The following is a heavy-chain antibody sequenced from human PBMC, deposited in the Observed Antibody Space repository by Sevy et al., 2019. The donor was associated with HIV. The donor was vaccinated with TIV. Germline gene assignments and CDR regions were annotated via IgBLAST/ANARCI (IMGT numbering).Heavy chain of an antibody. D-gene: IGHD2-21*01. J-gene: IGHJ6*02. V-gene: IGHV3-9*01. CDR1: GFSFNDHA. Sequence: GGSQRLSCAASGFSFNDHAMHWVRQVPGKGLEWVSGVSWNSRNIGYGDSVKGRFTISRDNANHFLYLEMNSLRPEDTAFYYCAKDINRGCDGVNCYPYYYYFYGLDVWGQGTTVTVSS. CDR2: VSWNSRNI. CDR3: AKDINRGCDGVNCYPYYYYFYGLDV.